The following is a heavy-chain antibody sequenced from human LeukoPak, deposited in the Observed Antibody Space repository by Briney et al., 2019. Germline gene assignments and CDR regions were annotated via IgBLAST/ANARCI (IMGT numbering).Heavy chain of an antibody. CDR2: INPTNEKT. CDR3: AGDHRTESDGYYFVNELWYFDL. D-gene: IGHD3-22*01. J-gene: IGHJ2*01. Sequence: ASVKVSCKASGYSFRNYGMHWVRQAPGQRLEWMGWINPTNEKTKYSEKFQGRVTISRDTGASTVYMELSSVRSEDTAVYYCAGDHRTESDGYYFVNELWYFDLWGRGTLVTVSS. V-gene: IGHV1-3*01. CDR1: GYSFRNYG.